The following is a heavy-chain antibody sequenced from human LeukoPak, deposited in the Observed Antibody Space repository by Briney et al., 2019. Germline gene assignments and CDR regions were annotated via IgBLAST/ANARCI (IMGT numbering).Heavy chain of an antibody. J-gene: IGHJ4*02. D-gene: IGHD6-19*01. V-gene: IGHV3-9*01. CDR1: GFTFDDYA. CDR2: ISWNSGSI. Sequence: GRSLRLSCAASGFTFDDYAMHWVRQAPGKGLEWVSGISWNSGSIGYADSVKGRFTISRDNAKNSLYLQMNSLRAEDTAVYYSAKASRPSSGWYDFDYWGQGTLVTVSS. CDR3: AKASRPSSGWYDFDY.